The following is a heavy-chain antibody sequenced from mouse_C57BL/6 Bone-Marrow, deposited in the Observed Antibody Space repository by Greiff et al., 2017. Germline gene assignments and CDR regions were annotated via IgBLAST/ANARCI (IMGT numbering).Heavy chain of an antibody. V-gene: IGHV3-3*01. D-gene: IGHD1-1*01. J-gene: IGHJ1*03. CDR1: GFSINSDCY. Sequence: EVKLEESGPSLVRPSQTLSLTCTVTGFSINSDCYWIWLRQFPGNKLEYIGYTFYSGITYYNPSLESRTYITRDTSKNQFSLKLSSVTTEDTATDYCARAVYYYGHFDVWGTGTTVTVSS. CDR2: TFYSGIT. CDR3: ARAVYYYGHFDV.